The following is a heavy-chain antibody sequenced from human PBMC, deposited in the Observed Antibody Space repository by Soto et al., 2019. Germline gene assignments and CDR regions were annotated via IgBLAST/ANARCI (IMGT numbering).Heavy chain of an antibody. CDR3: ARVGDVAYYDVWSGESNWFDP. CDR1: GGSISSYY. J-gene: IGHJ5*02. CDR2: IYYSGST. Sequence: SETLSLTCTVSGGSISSYYWSWIRQPPGKGLEWIGYIYYSGSTNYNPSLNSRVTISVDTSKNQFSLKLSSVTAADTAVYYCARVGDVAYYDVWSGESNWFDPWGQGTLVTVSS. V-gene: IGHV4-59*01. D-gene: IGHD3-3*01.